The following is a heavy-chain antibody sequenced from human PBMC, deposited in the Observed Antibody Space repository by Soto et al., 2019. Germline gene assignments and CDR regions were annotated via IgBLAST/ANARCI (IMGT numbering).Heavy chain of an antibody. CDR3: ARGWFWSGSFNWFDP. V-gene: IGHV4-59*01. D-gene: IGHD3-3*01. Sequence: PSETPSLTCTVSGGSMNNYYWSWIRQPPGRGLEWIGYIYYSGSINYDPSLESRVAMSVDTSKNQFSLKLTSVTAADTAVYYCARGWFWSGSFNWFDPWGQGILVTVSS. CDR1: GGSMNNYY. CDR2: IYYSGSI. J-gene: IGHJ5*02.